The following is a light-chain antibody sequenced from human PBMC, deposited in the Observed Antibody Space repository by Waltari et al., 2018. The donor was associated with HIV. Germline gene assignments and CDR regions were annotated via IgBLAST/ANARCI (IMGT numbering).Light chain of an antibody. CDR3: SSWDGTLYGVA. J-gene: IGLJ2*01. Sequence: QSVLTQPPSASGTPGQTVTISCSGSDSNLGTNTVNWYQQLPGAAPKLLIYTNTQRPSGVPDRFSGSKSGTSASLAISGLQSEDEALYYCSSWDGTLYGVAFCGGTKVTVL. CDR1: DSNLGTNT. CDR2: TNT. V-gene: IGLV1-44*01.